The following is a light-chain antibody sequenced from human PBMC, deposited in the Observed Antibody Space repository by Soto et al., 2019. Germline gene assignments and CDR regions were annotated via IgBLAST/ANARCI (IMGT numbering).Light chain of an antibody. J-gene: IGLJ1*01. CDR3: SSFTSSSTFV. CDR2: DVS. Sequence: QSVLAQPASVSGSRGQSITISCTGTSSDVGRYNYVSWFQQHPGKVPKLIIYDVSNWPSGVSDRFSGSKSGNTASLTISGLQPEDEADYYCSSFTSSSTFVFGTGTTATVL. CDR1: SSDVGRYNY. V-gene: IGLV2-14*03.